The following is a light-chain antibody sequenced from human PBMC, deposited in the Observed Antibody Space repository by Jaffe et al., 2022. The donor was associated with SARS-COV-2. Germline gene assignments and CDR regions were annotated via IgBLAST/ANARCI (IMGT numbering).Light chain of an antibody. CDR2: GNT. CDR1: SSSIGAGFD. CDR3: QSYDSTLSRYV. V-gene: IGLV1-40*01. Sequence: QSVLTQPPSVSGAPGQRVTISCTGSSSSIGAGFDVHWYQQLPGTAPKLLIYGNTNRPSGVPDRFSGSKSGTSASLAITGLQPEDEGDYYCQSYDSTLSRYVFGTGTKVTVL. J-gene: IGLJ1*01.